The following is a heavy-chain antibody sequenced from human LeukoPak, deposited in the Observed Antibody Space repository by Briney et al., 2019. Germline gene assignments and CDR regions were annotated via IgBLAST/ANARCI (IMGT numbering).Heavy chain of an antibody. J-gene: IGHJ3*02. CDR2: TYFRSKWDN. CDR3: AREGEVAAAGPLGAFDI. CDR1: GDSFSSNSAA. Sequence: SQTLSLTCALSGDSFSSNSAAWNCIRQSPSRGLGWLGWTYFRSKWDNDYAVAVKSRTTINRDTSKNQCSLQLNSVTPEDTAVYYCAREGEVAAAGPLGAFDIWGRGTMVTVSS. D-gene: IGHD6-13*01. V-gene: IGHV6-1*01.